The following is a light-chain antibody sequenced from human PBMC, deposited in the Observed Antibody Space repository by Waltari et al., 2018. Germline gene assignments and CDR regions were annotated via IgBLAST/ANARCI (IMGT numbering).Light chain of an antibody. V-gene: IGLV1-44*01. J-gene: IGLJ2*01. Sequence: QSVLTQSPSASGTSGQRVTISCSGSSSNIGRDIVNWYRHLPGTAPKLLIYNNNPRPSGVPDRFSGSNSGTSASLAISGLQSEDEADYYCAAWDDSLNGVVFGGGTKLSVL. CDR3: AAWDDSLNGVV. CDR2: NNN. CDR1: SSNIGRDI.